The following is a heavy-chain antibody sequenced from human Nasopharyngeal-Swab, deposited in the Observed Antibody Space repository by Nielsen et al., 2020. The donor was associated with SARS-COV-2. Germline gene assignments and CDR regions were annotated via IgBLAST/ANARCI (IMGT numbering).Heavy chain of an antibody. V-gene: IGHV3-21*01. CDR1: GFTFSSYA. CDR2: ISSSTTYI. CDR3: ARDGLDYDFWSAYFMDV. Sequence: GESLKISCAAPGFTFSSYAMSWVRQAPGKGLEWVSSISSSTTYIYYADSVKGRFTISRDNAKNSLYLQMNSLRAEDTAVYYCARDGLDYDFWSAYFMDVWGQGTTVTVSS. D-gene: IGHD3-3*01. J-gene: IGHJ6*02.